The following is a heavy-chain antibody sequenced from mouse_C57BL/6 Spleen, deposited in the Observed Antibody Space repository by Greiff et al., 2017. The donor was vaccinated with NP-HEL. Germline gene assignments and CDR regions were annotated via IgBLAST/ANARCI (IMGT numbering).Heavy chain of an antibody. CDR1: GFTFSDYG. J-gene: IGHJ1*03. CDR2: ISSGSSTI. Sequence: EVQLVESGGGLVKPGGSLKLSCAASGFTFSDYGMHWVRQAPEKGLEWVAYISSGSSTIYYADTVKGRFTISRDNAKNTLFLQMTSLRSEDTAMYYCARASRYYGSSYWYFDVWGTGTTVTVSS. CDR3: ARASRYYGSSYWYFDV. V-gene: IGHV5-17*01. D-gene: IGHD1-1*01.